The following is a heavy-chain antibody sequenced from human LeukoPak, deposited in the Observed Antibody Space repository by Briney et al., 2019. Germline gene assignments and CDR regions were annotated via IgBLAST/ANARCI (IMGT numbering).Heavy chain of an antibody. CDR1: GFTFSSYT. J-gene: IGHJ4*02. Sequence: GGSLRLSCAASGFTFSSYTMNWVRQAPGKGLEWVSYISRSSTTIYYAGSVKGRFTVSRDNAKNSLYLQMNSLRAEDTAVYYCARGLTAAGTSGFDYWGQGTLVTVSS. D-gene: IGHD6-13*01. V-gene: IGHV3-48*04. CDR2: ISRSSTTI. CDR3: ARGLTAAGTSGFDY.